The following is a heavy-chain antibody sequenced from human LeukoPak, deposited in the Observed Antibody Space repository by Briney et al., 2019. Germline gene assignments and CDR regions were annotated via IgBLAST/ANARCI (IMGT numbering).Heavy chain of an antibody. J-gene: IGHJ4*02. CDR2: IYYSGST. CDR3: ARGLGIAVAGSRGRGDY. Sequence: SETLSLTCTVSGGSISSYYWSWIRQPPGKGLEWIGYIYYSGSTNYNPSLKSRVTISVDTSKNQFSLKLSSVTAADTAVYYCARGLGIAVAGSRGRGDYWGQGTLVTVSS. V-gene: IGHV4-59*01. CDR1: GGSISSYY. D-gene: IGHD6-19*01.